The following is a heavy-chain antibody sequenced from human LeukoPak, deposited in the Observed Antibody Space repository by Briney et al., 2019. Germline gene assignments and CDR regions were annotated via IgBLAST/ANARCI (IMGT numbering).Heavy chain of an antibody. CDR1: GYIFTSYG. J-gene: IGHJ3*02. V-gene: IGHV1-18*01. D-gene: IGHD3-22*01. CDR3: ARGRDHYDSSSDI. CDR2: ISAYNGNT. Sequence: ASVKVSCKASGYIFTSYGIIWVRQAPGQGLEWMGWISAYNGNTNYAQKFQGRVTMTTDTSTSTAYMGLRSLRSDDTAVYYCARGRDHYDSSSDIWGQGTMVTVSS.